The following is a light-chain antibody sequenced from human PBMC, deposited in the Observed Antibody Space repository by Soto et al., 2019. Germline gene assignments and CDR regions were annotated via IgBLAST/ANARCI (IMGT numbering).Light chain of an antibody. CDR2: DVS. CDR3: CSDAGSYIYV. Sequence: QSVLTQPRSVSGSPGQSVTISCTGTSSDVGGYNYVSWYQQHPGKAPKLMIYDVSKRPSGVPDRFSGSKSGNTASLTISGLQDEDEADYYCCSDAGSYIYVFGTGTKLTVL. V-gene: IGLV2-11*01. J-gene: IGLJ1*01. CDR1: SSDVGGYNY.